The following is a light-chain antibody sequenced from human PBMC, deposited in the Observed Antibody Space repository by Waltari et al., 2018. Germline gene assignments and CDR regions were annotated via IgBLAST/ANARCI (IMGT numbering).Light chain of an antibody. Sequence: SYELTQPPSVSVSPGQTASITCSGDRLGDKSVCWYQQKPGQSPVLVIYQLNKRPSGIPERFSGSNSGNTATLTISGTQAMDEADYYCQAWDSSTAHVVFGGGTKLTVL. CDR3: QAWDSSTAHVV. CDR1: RLGDKS. V-gene: IGLV3-1*01. J-gene: IGLJ2*01. CDR2: QLN.